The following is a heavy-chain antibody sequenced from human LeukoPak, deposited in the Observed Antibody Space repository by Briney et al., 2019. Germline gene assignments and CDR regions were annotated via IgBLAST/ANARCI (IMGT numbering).Heavy chain of an antibody. CDR1: GGTFSSYA. CDR2: IIPILGIA. D-gene: IGHD5-18*01. CDR3: ARDSGLRGYSYSGY. Sequence: ASVKVSCKASGGTFSSYAISWVRQAPGQGLEWMGRIIPILGIANYAQKFQGRVTITADKSTSTAYMELSSLRSEDTAVYYCARDSGLRGYSYSGYWGQGTLVTVSS. J-gene: IGHJ4*02. V-gene: IGHV1-69*04.